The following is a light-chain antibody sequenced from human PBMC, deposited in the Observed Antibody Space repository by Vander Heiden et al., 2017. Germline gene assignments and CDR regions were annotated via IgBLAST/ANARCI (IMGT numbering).Light chain of an antibody. V-gene: IGKV4-1*01. CDR2: WAS. CDR1: MSGLKSTNNKNF. J-gene: IGKJ4*01. CDR3: QQYYSSPLT. Sequence: DIVVTQSQNSLAVSLGERATINCKFSMSGLKSTNNKNFLAWYQQKPGQAPKSLIYWASTRQSGVPARFSGSGSGTDFTLTISSLQAEDVAVYYCQQYYSSPLTFGGGTKLEIK.